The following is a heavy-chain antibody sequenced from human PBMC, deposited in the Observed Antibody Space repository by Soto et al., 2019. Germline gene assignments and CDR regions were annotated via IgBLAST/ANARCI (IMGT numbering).Heavy chain of an antibody. CDR1: GGSISSRSHY. CDR2: SFYRGST. V-gene: IGHV4-39*01. J-gene: IGHJ4*02. D-gene: IGHD3-3*01. Sequence: QLQLQESGPGLVKPSETLSLTCTVSGGSISSRSHYWGWIRQSPGKHLEWIGSSFYRGSTHYNPYLKTRVTISVDTSKNQFSLKLYSVTAADAAVYYCATADGFGVVTPFFEYWGQGILVTVSS. CDR3: ATADGFGVVTPFFEY.